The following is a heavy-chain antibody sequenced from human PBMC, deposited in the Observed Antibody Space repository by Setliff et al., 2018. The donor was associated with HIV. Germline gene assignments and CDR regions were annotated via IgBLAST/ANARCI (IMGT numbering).Heavy chain of an antibody. CDR1: GGSISSYY. CDR3: ARGLYGSGSFFFDS. D-gene: IGHD3-10*01. J-gene: IGHJ4*02. V-gene: IGHV4-4*07. CDR2: MFVGESP. Sequence: SETLSLTCSVSGGSISSYYWSWIRRPAGKGLEWVGRMFVGESPNYNPSLKSRLSISVDTSKRQFSLKLTSVTAADTAVYYCARGLYGSGSFFFDSWGRGTLVTVLL.